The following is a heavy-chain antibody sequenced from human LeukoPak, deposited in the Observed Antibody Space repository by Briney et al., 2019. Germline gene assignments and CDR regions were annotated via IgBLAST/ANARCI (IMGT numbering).Heavy chain of an antibody. V-gene: IGHV1-69*05. Sequence: SVKVSCKASGGTFSSYAISWVRQAPGQGLEWMGGIIPIFGTANYAQKFQSRVTITTDESTSTAYMELSSLRSEDTAVYYCARDQYGDYRPRFDPWGQGTLVTVSS. CDR3: ARDQYGDYRPRFDP. D-gene: IGHD4-17*01. CDR1: GGTFSSYA. J-gene: IGHJ5*02. CDR2: IIPIFGTA.